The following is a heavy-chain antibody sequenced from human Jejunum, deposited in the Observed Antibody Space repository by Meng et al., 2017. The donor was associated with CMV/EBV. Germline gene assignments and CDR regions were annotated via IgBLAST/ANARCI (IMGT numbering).Heavy chain of an antibody. J-gene: IGHJ4*02. D-gene: IGHD2-15*01. CDR2: ISASGGST. V-gene: IGHV3-23*01. CDR1: GFTFKNYV. Sequence: ASGFTFKNYVMTGVRQAPGKGLEWVSSISASGGSTFYADSVKGRCSISRDNSNNALYLQINSLRAEDTAVFYCAKGGDGSKRIDYWGQGIWVTVSS. CDR3: AKGGDGSKRIDY.